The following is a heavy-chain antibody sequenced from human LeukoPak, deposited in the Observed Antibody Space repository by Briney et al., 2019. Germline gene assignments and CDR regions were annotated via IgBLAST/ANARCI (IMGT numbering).Heavy chain of an antibody. J-gene: IGHJ3*02. V-gene: IGHV4-39*01. CDR3: ARVFPGPMIVVEGAFDI. D-gene: IGHD3-22*01. CDR1: GGSISSSSYY. CDR2: IYYSGST. Sequence: PSETLSLTCTVSGGSISSSSYYWGWIRQPPGKGLEWIGSIYYSGSTYYNPSLKSRVTISVDTSKNQFSLKLSSVTAADTAVYYCARVFPGPMIVVEGAFDIWGQGTMVTVSS.